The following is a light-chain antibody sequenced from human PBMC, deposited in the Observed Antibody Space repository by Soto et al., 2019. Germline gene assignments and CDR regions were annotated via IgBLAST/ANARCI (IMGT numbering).Light chain of an antibody. CDR2: GVF. Sequence: ETVLTQSPGTVSLSPGERATLSCTTSQTVNSDYLAWYQQKPGQAPRLLINGVFNRATGIPDRFSGSGSGTYFTLTISGLEPEDSAVYYCQHYDGSPRTFGQGNNLEI. CDR3: QHYDGSPRT. J-gene: IGKJ2*01. CDR1: QTVNSDY. V-gene: IGKV3-20*01.